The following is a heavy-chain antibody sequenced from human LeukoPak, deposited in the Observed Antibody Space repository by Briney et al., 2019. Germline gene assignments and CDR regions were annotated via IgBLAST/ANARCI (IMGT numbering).Heavy chain of an antibody. D-gene: IGHD1-26*01. V-gene: IGHV1-46*03. CDR3: ARGRAVGVRAGFDY. J-gene: IGHJ4*02. Sequence: ASVKVSCKASGYTFTSYCMHWVRQAPGQGLEWMGIINPSGGSTTYAQKFPGRVSMTRDTSTSTVYMELSSLRSEETAVYYCARGRAVGVRAGFDYWGQGTLVTVSS. CDR2: INPSGGST. CDR1: GYTFTSYC.